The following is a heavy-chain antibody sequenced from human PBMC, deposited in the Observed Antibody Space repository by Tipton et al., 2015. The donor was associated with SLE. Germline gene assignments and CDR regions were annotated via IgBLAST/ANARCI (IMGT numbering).Heavy chain of an antibody. Sequence: TLSLTCAVYGGSFSGYYWSWIRQPPGKGLEWIGEINHSGSTNYNPSLKSRVTISVDTSKNQFSLKLSSVTAAGTAVYYCARGGVLGFHPSAFDIWGQGTMVTVSS. CDR1: GGSFSGYY. D-gene: IGHD3-10*01. J-gene: IGHJ3*02. CDR2: INHSGST. CDR3: ARGGVLGFHPSAFDI. V-gene: IGHV4-34*01.